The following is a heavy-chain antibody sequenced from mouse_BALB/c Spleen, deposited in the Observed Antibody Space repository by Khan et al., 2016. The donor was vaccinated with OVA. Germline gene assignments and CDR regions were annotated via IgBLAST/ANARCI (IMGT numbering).Heavy chain of an antibody. CDR1: GYSFTGYF. J-gene: IGHJ2*01. V-gene: IGHV1-20*02. CDR3: ARKNVSDFDY. CDR2: INPHIGET. Sequence: EVQLQQSGPELVKPGASVKISCKASGYSFTGYFMNWVMQSHGKSLEWIGRINPHIGETFYNQKFKDKATLTVDESTRTAHMELRSLASEDSADYYCARKNVSDFDYWGQGTTLTVSS.